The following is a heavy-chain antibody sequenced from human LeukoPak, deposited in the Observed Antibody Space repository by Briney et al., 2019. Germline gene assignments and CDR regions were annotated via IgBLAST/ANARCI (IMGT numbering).Heavy chain of an antibody. CDR1: GGSISSSSYY. D-gene: IGHD3-3*01. CDR2: IYYSGST. Sequence: SETLSLTCTVSGGSISSSSYYWGWIRQPPGKGLEWIGSIYYSGSTYYNPSLKSRVTISVDTSKNQLSLKLSSVTAADTAVYYCARGRGYDFWSGYGGPFDYWGQGTLVTVSS. J-gene: IGHJ4*02. V-gene: IGHV4-39*07. CDR3: ARGRGYDFWSGYGGPFDY.